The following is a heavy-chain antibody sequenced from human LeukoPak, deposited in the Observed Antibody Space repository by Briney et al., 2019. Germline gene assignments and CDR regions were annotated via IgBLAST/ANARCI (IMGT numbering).Heavy chain of an antibody. CDR1: GYKSTSYG. Sequence: ASVKVSSKASGYKSTSYGLAWVRQAPGHGPEYMGWISTHNGLADYSEKFRGRVTMTTDTSANTAYMELKSLRSDDTAIYYCVRLSGQWLVHSYFDHWGQGTQVIVSS. CDR2: ISTHNGLA. J-gene: IGHJ4*02. CDR3: VRLSGQWLVHSYFDH. D-gene: IGHD6-19*01. V-gene: IGHV1-18*01.